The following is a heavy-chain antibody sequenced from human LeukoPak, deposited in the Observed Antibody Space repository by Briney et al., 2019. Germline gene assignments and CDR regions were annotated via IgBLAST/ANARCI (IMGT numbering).Heavy chain of an antibody. V-gene: IGHV4-34*01. CDR2: INYSGTT. D-gene: IGHD2-21*01. J-gene: IGHJ5*02. Sequence: SETLSPTCAVHGRSFSGHFGGSTRQTPGKGLEWIGEINYSGTTNYNPSLKSRLTISVDTAKNQFSLKLSSVTAADTAVYYCARLLGSHINYFVPWGEGTLVTVSS. CDR1: GRSFSGHF. CDR3: ARLLGSHINYFVP.